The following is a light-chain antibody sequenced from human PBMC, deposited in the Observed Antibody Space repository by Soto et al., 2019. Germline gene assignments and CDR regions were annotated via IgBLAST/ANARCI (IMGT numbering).Light chain of an antibody. Sequence: DFPMTQSPSTLSASVGDTVTITCRASRSIDDWLVWYQQRPGKAPKLLIYKASNLESGVPSRFSGSGFGTEFTLTISSLQPDDFATYYCQQYINYSWTFGPGTKVEI. CDR3: QQYINYSWT. CDR1: RSIDDW. V-gene: IGKV1-5*03. J-gene: IGKJ1*01. CDR2: KAS.